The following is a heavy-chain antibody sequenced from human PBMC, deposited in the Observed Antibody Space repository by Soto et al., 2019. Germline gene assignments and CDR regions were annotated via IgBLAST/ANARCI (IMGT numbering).Heavy chain of an antibody. V-gene: IGHV3-13*04. CDR1: GFPFSSYD. D-gene: IGHD4-17*01. CDR2: IGTAGDT. Sequence: EVQLVESGGGLVQPGGSLRLSCAASGFPFSSYDMHWVRQATGKGLEWVSAIGTAGDTYYPGSVKGRFTISRENAKNSLYLQMNSLRAGDTAVYYCARGRRATVTTRQPSGAFDIWGQGTMVTVSS. J-gene: IGHJ3*02. CDR3: ARGRRATVTTRQPSGAFDI.